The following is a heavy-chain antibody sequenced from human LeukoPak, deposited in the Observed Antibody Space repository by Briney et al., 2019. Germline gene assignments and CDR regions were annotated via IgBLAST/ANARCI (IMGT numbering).Heavy chain of an antibody. Sequence: SQTLSLTCAVSGGSISSGGYSWSWIRQPPGKGVEWIGYIYHSGSTYYNPSLKSRVTISVDRSKNQFSLKLSSVTAADTAVYYCARVKLVSRWFGETQYGMDVWGKGTTVTVSS. J-gene: IGHJ6*04. CDR3: ARVKLVSRWFGETQYGMDV. D-gene: IGHD3-10*01. CDR2: IYHSGST. CDR1: GGSISSGGYS. V-gene: IGHV4-30-2*01.